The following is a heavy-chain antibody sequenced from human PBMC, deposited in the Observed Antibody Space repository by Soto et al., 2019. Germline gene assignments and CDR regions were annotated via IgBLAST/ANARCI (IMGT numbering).Heavy chain of an antibody. CDR3: ATAPTVLQQLVLGWFEP. V-gene: IGHV1-69*01. D-gene: IGHD6-13*01. CDR2: IIPIFGTA. J-gene: IGHJ5*02. Sequence: QVQLVQSGAEVKKPGSSVKVSCKASGGTFSSYAISWVRQAPGQGLEWMGGIIPIFGTANYAQKFQGRFTITADESTSTAYMELSSLRSEDTAVYYCATAPTVLQQLVLGWFEPWGQGTLVTVSS. CDR1: GGTFSSYA.